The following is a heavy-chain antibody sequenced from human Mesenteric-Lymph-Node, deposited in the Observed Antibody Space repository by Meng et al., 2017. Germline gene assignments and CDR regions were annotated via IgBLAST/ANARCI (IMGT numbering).Heavy chain of an antibody. V-gene: IGHV3-74*01. CDR3: ANGYWVAD. Sequence: GESLKISCAASGFTFSDSWMHWVRQVPGKGLLWVSRVNKDGSVTNYADSVKGRFTISRDNAKNTLFLQMNSLRAEDTAVYYCANGYWVADWGRGTLVTVSS. CDR1: GFTFSDSW. CDR2: VNKDGSVT. J-gene: IGHJ4*02. D-gene: IGHD2-15*01.